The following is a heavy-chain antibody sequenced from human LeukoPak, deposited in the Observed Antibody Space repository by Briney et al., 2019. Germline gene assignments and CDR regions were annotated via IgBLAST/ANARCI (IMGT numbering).Heavy chain of an antibody. J-gene: IGHJ4*02. CDR1: GFTFSSYE. CDR2: ISSSGSTI. Sequence: GGSLRLSCAASGFTFSSYEMNWVRQAPGKGLEWVSYISSSGSTIYYADSVKGRFTISRDNAKNSLYLQMNSLRAEDTAVYYCAAGDGYNPDPFDYWGQGTLVTVSS. CDR3: AAGDGYNPDPFDY. V-gene: IGHV3-48*03. D-gene: IGHD5-24*01.